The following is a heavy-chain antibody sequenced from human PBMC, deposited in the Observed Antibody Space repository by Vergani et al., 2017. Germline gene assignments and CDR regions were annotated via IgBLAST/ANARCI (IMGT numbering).Heavy chain of an antibody. CDR2: IYYSGST. Sequence: QVQLQESGPGLVKPSETLSLTCTVSGGSISSYYWSWIRQPPGKGLEWIGYIYYSGSTNYNPSLKSRVTIAVDTSKNQFSLKQSSVTAADTAVYYCARGTGRGTTGGVDDYWGQGTLVTVSS. CDR3: ARGTGRGTTGGVDDY. V-gene: IGHV4-59*01. CDR1: GGSISSYY. D-gene: IGHD1-7*01. J-gene: IGHJ4*02.